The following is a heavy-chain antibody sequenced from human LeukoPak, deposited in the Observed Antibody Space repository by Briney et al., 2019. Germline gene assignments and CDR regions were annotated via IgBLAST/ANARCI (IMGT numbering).Heavy chain of an antibody. CDR3: AKRGVVIRVFLVGFHKEAYYFDS. CDR1: GITLSNYG. D-gene: IGHD3-10*01. J-gene: IGHJ4*02. CDR2: LCGSGGGP. Sequence: GSLRLSCAVSGITLSNYGMSWVRQAPGKGLEWVAGLCGSGGGPNYADSVQGRFTISRDNPKNTLYLQMNSLRAEDTAVYFCAKRGVVIRVFLVGFHKEAYYFDSWGQGALVTVSS. V-gene: IGHV3-23*01.